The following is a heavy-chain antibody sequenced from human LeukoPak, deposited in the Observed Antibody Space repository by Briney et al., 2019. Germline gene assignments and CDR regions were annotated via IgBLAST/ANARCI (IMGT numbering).Heavy chain of an antibody. CDR2: IVVGSGNT. V-gene: IGHV1-58*01. CDR3: AADPSYSSGYRYYFDY. J-gene: IGHJ4*02. CDR1: GFTFISSA. D-gene: IGHD3-22*01. Sequence: ASVKVSCKTSGFTFISSAVQWVRQARGQRLEWIGWIVVGSGNTKYAQKFQERVTITRDMSTSTAYMELSSLRSEDTAVYYCAADPSYSSGYRYYFDYWGQGTLVTVSS.